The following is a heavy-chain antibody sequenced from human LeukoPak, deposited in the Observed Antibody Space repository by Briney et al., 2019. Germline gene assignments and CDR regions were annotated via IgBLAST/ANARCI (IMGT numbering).Heavy chain of an antibody. V-gene: IGHV1-69*05. CDR3: ARAIGQKIGYCSGGSCYSDYYYYGMDV. CDR1: GGTFSSYA. J-gene: IGHJ6*02. D-gene: IGHD2-15*01. Sequence: SVKVSCKASGGTFSSYAISWVRQAPGQGLEWMGGIIPIFGTANYAQKFQGRVTITTDESTSTAYMELSSLRSEDTAVYYCARAIGQKIGYCSGGSCYSDYYYYGMDVWGQGTTVTVSS. CDR2: IIPIFGTA.